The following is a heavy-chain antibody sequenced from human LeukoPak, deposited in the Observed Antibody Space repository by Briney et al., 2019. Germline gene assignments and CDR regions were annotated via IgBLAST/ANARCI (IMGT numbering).Heavy chain of an antibody. CDR1: GFTFSSNY. Sequence: GGSLRLSCAASGFTFSSNYMSWVRQAPGEGLEWVSVIYSGSSTYSADAVKGRFTISRDNAKNSLYLQMNSLRAEDTAVYYCARMSEVAATGVYYGMDVWGQGTTVTVSS. D-gene: IGHD2-15*01. CDR2: IYSGSST. V-gene: IGHV3-66*01. J-gene: IGHJ6*02. CDR3: ARMSEVAATGVYYGMDV.